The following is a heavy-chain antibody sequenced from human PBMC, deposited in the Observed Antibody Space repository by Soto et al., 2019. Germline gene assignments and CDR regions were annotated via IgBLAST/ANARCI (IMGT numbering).Heavy chain of an antibody. CDR2: IYYSGST. CDR1: GGSISSSSYY. V-gene: IGHV4-39*01. J-gene: IGHJ3*02. CDR3: ARHFQASRITIFGVVTWRGAFDI. Sequence: QLQLQESGPGLVKPSETLSLTCTVSGGSISSSSYYWGWIRQPPGKGLEWIGSIYYSGSTYYNPSLKSRVTISVDTSKNQFSLKLSSVIAADTAVYYCARHFQASRITIFGVVTWRGAFDIWGQGTMVTVSS. D-gene: IGHD3-3*01.